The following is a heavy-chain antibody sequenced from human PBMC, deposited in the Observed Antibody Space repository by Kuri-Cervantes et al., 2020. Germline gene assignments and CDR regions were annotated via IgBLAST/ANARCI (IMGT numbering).Heavy chain of an antibody. CDR1: GFTFSSYG. D-gene: IGHD6-6*01. J-gene: IGHJ6*02. CDR3: AKGGAARPYYYGMDV. Sequence: GESLKISCAASGFTFSSYGMHWVRQAPGKGLEWVGRIKSKTDGGTTDYAAPVKGRFTISRDNSKSTLYLQMNSLRAEDTAVYYCAKGGAARPYYYGMDVWGQGTTVTVSS. V-gene: IGHV3-15*01. CDR2: IKSKTDGGTT.